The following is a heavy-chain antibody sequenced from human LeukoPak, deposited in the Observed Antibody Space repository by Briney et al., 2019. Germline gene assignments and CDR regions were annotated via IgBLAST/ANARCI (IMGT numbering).Heavy chain of an antibody. CDR2: IGSSSTTI. CDR3: ARDRYYYDSSGPKAFDY. CDR1: GFSFSNYG. D-gene: IGHD3-22*01. J-gene: IGHJ4*02. V-gene: IGHV3-48*02. Sequence: PGRSLRLSCAASGFSFSNYGMDWVRQAPGKGLEWVSYIGSSSTTIYYADSVKERFTISRDNAKNSLYLQMNSLRDEDTAVYYCARDRYYYDSSGPKAFDYWGQGTLVTVSS.